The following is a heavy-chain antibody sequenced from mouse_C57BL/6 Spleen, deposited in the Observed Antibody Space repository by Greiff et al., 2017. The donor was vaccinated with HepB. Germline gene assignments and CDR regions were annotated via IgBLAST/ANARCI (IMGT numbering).Heavy chain of an antibody. CDR2: ISSGCDYI. J-gene: IGHJ2*01. CDR1: GLTFSSYY. V-gene: IGHV5-9-1*02. Sequence: EVKLMESGEGLVKPGGSVKLSCAASGLTFSSYYMSWVRQSPEKRLEWVAYISSGCDYIYYADTVKGRFTISRDNARNTLYLQLSSLKSEDTAMYYCTRAHGDYWGQGTTLTVSS. CDR3: TRAHGDY.